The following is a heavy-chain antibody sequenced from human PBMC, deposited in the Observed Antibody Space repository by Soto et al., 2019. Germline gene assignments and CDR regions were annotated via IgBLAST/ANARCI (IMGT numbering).Heavy chain of an antibody. Sequence: RLSCAASGFTVSSYAMSWVRQAPGKGLEWVSGISGSGGSTYYADSAKGRFTISRDNSKNTLYLQMNSPRAEDRAVYYCAKGGVSYYYNGMDVWGQGTTVTVSS. J-gene: IGHJ6*02. CDR3: AKGGVSYYYNGMDV. V-gene: IGHV3-23*01. CDR2: ISGSGGST. D-gene: IGHD2-21*01. CDR1: GFTVSSYA.